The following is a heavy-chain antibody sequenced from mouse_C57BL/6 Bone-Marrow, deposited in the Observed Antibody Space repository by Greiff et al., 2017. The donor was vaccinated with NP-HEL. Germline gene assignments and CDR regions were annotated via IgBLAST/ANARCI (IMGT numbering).Heavy chain of an antibody. CDR2: INPNNGGT. V-gene: IGHV1-26*01. Sequence: EVQLQQSGPELVKPGASVKISCKASGYTFTDYYMNWVKQSHGKSLEWIGDINPNNGGTSYNQKFKGKATLTVDKSSSTAYMELRSLTSEDSSFYYCARDDGYGGYFDYWCQGTTLTVSS. J-gene: IGHJ2*01. D-gene: IGHD2-3*01. CDR3: ARDDGYGGYFDY. CDR1: GYTFTDYY.